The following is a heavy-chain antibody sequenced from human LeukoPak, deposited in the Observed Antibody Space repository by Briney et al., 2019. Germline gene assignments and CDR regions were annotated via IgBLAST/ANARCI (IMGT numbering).Heavy chain of an antibody. CDR2: IGSDNKP. Sequence: PGVSEGLFCEASGYTFSAYAMTWVSQAPGKGLEWVSSIGSDNKPHYSESVKGRFAISRDNSKRMLFLQLNSLRAEDTALHCCARVQHYYVAMDVWGQGTTVTVSS. J-gene: IGHJ6*02. D-gene: IGHD3-10*02. CDR1: GYTFSAYA. CDR3: ARVQHYYVAMDV. V-gene: IGHV3-23*05.